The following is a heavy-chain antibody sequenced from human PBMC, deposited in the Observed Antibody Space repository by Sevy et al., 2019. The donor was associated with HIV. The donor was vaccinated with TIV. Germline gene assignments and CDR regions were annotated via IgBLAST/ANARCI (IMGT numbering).Heavy chain of an antibody. J-gene: IGHJ3*02. Sequence: TLSLTCAVSGGSISSGAYSWNWIRQPPGKGLEWIGYIYHSGNTYYNPSLKSRLTISVDRSKNLFSLNLSSMTAAVTAVYYCARDGGTLTTPGAFDIWGQGTLVTVSS. CDR3: ARDGGTLTTPGAFDI. V-gene: IGHV4-30-2*01. CDR1: GGSISSGAYS. D-gene: IGHD4-17*01. CDR2: IYHSGNT.